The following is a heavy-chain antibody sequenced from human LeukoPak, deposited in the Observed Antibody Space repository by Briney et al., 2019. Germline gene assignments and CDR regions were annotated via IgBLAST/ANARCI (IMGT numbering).Heavy chain of an antibody. D-gene: IGHD3-10*01. CDR3: ARDLGPIYYYGSGSYYNPDYYYYGMDV. Sequence: PSETLSLTCTVSGGSISSYYWGWIRQPPGKGLEWIGYIYYSGSTNYNPSLKSRVTISVDTSKNQFSLKLSSVTAADTAVYYCARDLGPIYYYGSGSYYNPDYYYYGMDVWGQGTTVTVSS. CDR1: GGSISSYY. CDR2: IYYSGST. J-gene: IGHJ6*02. V-gene: IGHV4-59*01.